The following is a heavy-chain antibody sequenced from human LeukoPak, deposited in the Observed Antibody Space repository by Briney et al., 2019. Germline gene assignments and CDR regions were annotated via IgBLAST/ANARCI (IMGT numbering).Heavy chain of an antibody. J-gene: IGHJ3*02. CDR2: IKQDESEK. V-gene: IGHV3-7*01. CDR3: ATDMRLEGGTGASDI. D-gene: IGHD1-26*01. Sequence: GGSLRLSCAASGFRFDPYWMSWARQATGKGLEWVANIKQDESEKNYVSSVKGRFTISRENTKNSLYLQMNSLRVEDTAVYYCATDMRLEGGTGASDIWGQGTMVTVSS. CDR1: GFRFDPYW.